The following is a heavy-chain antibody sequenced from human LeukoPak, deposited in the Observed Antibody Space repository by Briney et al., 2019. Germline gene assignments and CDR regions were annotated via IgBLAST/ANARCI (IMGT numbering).Heavy chain of an antibody. Sequence: VASVKVSFKASGGTFSSYAISWVRQAPGQGLEWMGGIIPIFGTANYAQKFQGRVTITTGESTSTAYMELSSLRSEDTAVYYCARVAVAGRGAFDYWGQGTLVTVSS. CDR1: GGTFSSYA. J-gene: IGHJ4*02. CDR3: ARVAVAGRGAFDY. D-gene: IGHD6-19*01. CDR2: IIPIFGTA. V-gene: IGHV1-69*05.